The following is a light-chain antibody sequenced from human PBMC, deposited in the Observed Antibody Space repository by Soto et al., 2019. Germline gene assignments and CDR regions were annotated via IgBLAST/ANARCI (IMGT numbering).Light chain of an antibody. CDR2: DVS. CDR1: SSDVRAYNY. J-gene: IGLJ1*01. V-gene: IGLV2-14*03. Sequence: QSALTQPASVSGSPGQSIAISCTGTSSDVRAYNYPSWYQQHPVKPPKVMIFDVSNRPPGVSIRYSGYKSGNTASLTISGLQAEYEADYYCSSYTSSVTEVFGTGTKVTVL. CDR3: SSYTSSVTEV.